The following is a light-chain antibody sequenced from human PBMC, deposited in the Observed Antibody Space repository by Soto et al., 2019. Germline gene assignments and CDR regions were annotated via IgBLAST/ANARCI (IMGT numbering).Light chain of an antibody. J-gene: IGKJ2*01. CDR2: GAS. V-gene: IGKV3-20*01. Sequence: IVLTQSPGTLSLSPGERATLSCRARQSVGSSYLAWYQQKPGQAPRLLIYGASSRATGIPDRFSGSGSGTDFTLTISRLEPEDSAVYYCQQYGTLAPDTFGQGTKLEIK. CDR3: QQYGTLAPDT. CDR1: QSVGSSY.